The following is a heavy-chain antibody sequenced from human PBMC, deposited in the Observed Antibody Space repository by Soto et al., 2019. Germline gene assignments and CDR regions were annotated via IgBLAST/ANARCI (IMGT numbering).Heavy chain of an antibody. CDR2: IYYSGRT. J-gene: IGHJ4*02. D-gene: IGHD4-17*01. CDR3: ARVGGDDFGDSGGFDY. CDR1: GGSIRDYF. Sequence: QVQLQESGPGLVKPSETLSLTCTVSGGSIRDYFWTWIRQPPGKGLEWIGYIYYSGRTNYNPSLKSRVSISVDTSKNHFSLQLRSVTAADTAVYYCARVGGDDFGDSGGFDYWGQGILVTVSS. V-gene: IGHV4-59*01.